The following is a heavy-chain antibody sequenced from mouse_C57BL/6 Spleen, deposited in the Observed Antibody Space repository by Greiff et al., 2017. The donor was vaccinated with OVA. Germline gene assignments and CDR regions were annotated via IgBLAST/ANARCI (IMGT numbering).Heavy chain of an antibody. J-gene: IGHJ1*03. CDR3: ARLEFITTVVAQYFDV. Sequence: EVQGVESGGDLVKPGGSLKLSCAASGFTFSSYGMSWVRQTPDKRLEWVATISSGGSYTYYPDSVKGRFTISRDNAKKTLYLQMSRLKSEDTAVYYCARLEFITTVVAQYFDVWGTGTTVTVSS. CDR2: ISSGGSYT. V-gene: IGHV5-6*01. CDR1: GFTFSSYG. D-gene: IGHD1-1*01.